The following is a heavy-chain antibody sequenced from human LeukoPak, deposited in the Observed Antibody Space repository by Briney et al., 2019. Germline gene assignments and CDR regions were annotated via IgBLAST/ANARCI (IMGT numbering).Heavy chain of an antibody. CDR2: IYYSGST. CDR1: GGSISSHH. J-gene: IGHJ5*02. CDR3: ARISGGGGSNWFDP. Sequence: SEILSLTCTVSGGSISSHHWSWIRQPPGKGLEWIGYIYYSGSTNHNPSLKSRVTISVDTSKNQFSLKLNSVTAADTALYYCARISGGGGSNWFDPWGQGTLVTVSS. V-gene: IGHV4-59*08. D-gene: IGHD2-15*01.